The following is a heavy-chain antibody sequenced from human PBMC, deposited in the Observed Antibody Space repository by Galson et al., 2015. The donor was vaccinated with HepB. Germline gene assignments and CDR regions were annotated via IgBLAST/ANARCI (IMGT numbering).Heavy chain of an antibody. Sequence: SVKVSCKAVGDTLNNYAVSWVRQAPGEGLQWMGWISGYNGNTNYAESLQGRVAMTTDTSSTTAYMELSSLRSDDTAVYFCARVRVFDTMEFDYRGQGTLVTVSS. J-gene: IGHJ4*02. CDR1: GDTLNNYA. D-gene: IGHD3-10*01. CDR2: ISGYNGNT. V-gene: IGHV1-18*01. CDR3: ARVRVFDTMEFDY.